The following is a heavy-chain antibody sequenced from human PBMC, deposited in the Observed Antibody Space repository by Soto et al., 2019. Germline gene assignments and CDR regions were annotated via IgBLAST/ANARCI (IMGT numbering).Heavy chain of an antibody. CDR2: ISGSGGST. Sequence: PGGSLRLSSAASGFTFSSYAMSWVRQAPRKGLEWVSAISGSGGSTYYADSVKGRFTISRDNSKNTLYLEMNSLRGEDTAEYYCATDLCSGGSGYGDYYCYYGMGVWGEGSKVT. CDR1: GFTFSSYA. CDR3: ATDLCSGGSGYGDYYCYYGMGV. V-gene: IGHV3-23*01. D-gene: IGHD2-15*01. J-gene: IGHJ6*01.